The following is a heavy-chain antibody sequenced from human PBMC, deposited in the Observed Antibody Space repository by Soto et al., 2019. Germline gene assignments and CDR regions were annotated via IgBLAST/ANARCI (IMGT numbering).Heavy chain of an antibody. J-gene: IGHJ6*02. Sequence: SXTLSLTCAVYDGSFSGYYWSWLRQTPGKGLEWIGEINYSGSTKYNPSLESRVTISVDTSKNQFSLRLSSVTAADTAVYYCARTGGMDVWSQGATVTVSS. CDR1: DGSFSGYY. CDR2: INYSGST. CDR3: ARTGGMDV. V-gene: IGHV4-34*01.